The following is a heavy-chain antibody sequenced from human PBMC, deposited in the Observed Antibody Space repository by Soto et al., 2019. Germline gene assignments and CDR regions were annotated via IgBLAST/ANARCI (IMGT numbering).Heavy chain of an antibody. CDR2: ISAYNGNT. D-gene: IGHD3-3*01. CDR3: ARVYYACWSCYLDWFDP. J-gene: IGHJ5*02. CDR1: GYTFTSYG. Sequence: QVQLVQSGAEVKKPGASVKVSCKASGYTFTSYGISWVRQAPGQGLEWMGWISAYNGNTNYAQKLQGRVTMTTDTSTSTAYMELRSLRSDDTAVYYCARVYYACWSCYLDWFDPWGQGTLVTVSS. V-gene: IGHV1-18*01.